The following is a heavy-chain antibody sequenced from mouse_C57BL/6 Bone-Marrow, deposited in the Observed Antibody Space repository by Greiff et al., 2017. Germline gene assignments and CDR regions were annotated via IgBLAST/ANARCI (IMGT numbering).Heavy chain of an antibody. D-gene: IGHD2-5*01. V-gene: IGHV1-82*01. CDR1: GYAFSSSW. CDR2: IYPGDGDT. J-gene: IGHJ2*01. Sequence: VQLQQSGPELVKPGASVKISCKASGYAFSSSWMNWVKQRPGKGLEWIGRIYPGDGDTNYNGKFKGKATLTADKSSSTAYMQLSSLTSEDSAVYFCARNSNYFDYWGQGTTLTVSS. CDR3: ARNSNYFDY.